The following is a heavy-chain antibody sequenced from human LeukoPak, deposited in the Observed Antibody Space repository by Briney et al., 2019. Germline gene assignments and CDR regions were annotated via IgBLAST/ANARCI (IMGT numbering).Heavy chain of an antibody. V-gene: IGHV4-39*07. J-gene: IGHJ6*03. CDR1: GGSISSSSYY. Sequence: PSETLSLTCTVSGGSISSSSYYWGWIRQPPGKGLEWIGSIYYSGSTYYNPSLKSRLTISVDTSKNQFSLKLSSVTAADTAVYYCARAYYGSGRPFYYYYYMDVWGKGTTVTISS. D-gene: IGHD3-10*01. CDR2: IYYSGST. CDR3: ARAYYGSGRPFYYYYYMDV.